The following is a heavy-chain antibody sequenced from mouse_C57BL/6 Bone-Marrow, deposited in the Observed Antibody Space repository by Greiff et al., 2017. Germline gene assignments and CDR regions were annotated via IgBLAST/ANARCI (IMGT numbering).Heavy chain of an antibody. CDR1: GFTFSDYG. V-gene: IGHV5-17*01. CDR2: ISSGSSTI. J-gene: IGHJ4*01. Sequence: EVNVVESGGGLVKPGGSLKLSCAASGFTFSDYGMHWVRQAPEKGLEWVAYISSGSSTIYYADTVKGRFTITRDNAKNTLFLQMTRLRSEDTAMYYCAKGSSSNYYAMDYWGQGTSVTVSS. CDR3: AKGSSSNYYAMDY. D-gene: IGHD1-1*01.